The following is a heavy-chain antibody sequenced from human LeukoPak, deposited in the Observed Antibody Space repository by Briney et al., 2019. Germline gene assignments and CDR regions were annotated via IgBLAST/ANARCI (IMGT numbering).Heavy chain of an antibody. Sequence: GGSLRLSCAASGFTFSSYAMSWVRQAPGKGLEWVSAISGSGGSTYYADSVKGRFTISRDNSKNTLYLQMSSLRAEDTAVYYCAKGIAAAGRYDYFDYWGQGTLVTVSS. CDR3: AKGIAAAGRYDYFDY. D-gene: IGHD6-13*01. CDR2: ISGSGGST. CDR1: GFTFSSYA. V-gene: IGHV3-23*01. J-gene: IGHJ4*02.